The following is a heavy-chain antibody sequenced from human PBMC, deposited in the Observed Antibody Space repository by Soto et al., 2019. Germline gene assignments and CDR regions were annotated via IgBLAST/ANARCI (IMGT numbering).Heavy chain of an antibody. J-gene: IGHJ4*02. CDR1: GGSISSGGYY. V-gene: IGHV4-31*03. CDR3: ARAYYYDSSGPLVDY. D-gene: IGHD3-22*01. Sequence: PSQTLSLTCTVSGGSISSGGYYWSWIRQHPGKGLEWIGYIYYSGSTYYNPSLKSRVTISVDTSKNQFSLKLSSVTAADTAVYYCARAYYYDSSGPLVDYWGQGTLVTVSS. CDR2: IYYSGST.